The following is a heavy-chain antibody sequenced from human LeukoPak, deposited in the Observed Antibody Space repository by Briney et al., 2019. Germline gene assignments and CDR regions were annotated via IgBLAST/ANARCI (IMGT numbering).Heavy chain of an antibody. V-gene: IGHV4-34*01. D-gene: IGHD3-22*01. CDR1: GGSFSGYY. CDR3: ARDSSGYYAPDY. CDR2: INHSGST. J-gene: IGHJ4*02. Sequence: SETLSLTCAVYGGSFSGYYWSWIRQPPGKGLEWIGEINHSGSTNYNPSLKSRVTISVDKSKNQFSLKLSSVTAADTAVYYCARDSSGYYAPDYWGQGTLVTVSS.